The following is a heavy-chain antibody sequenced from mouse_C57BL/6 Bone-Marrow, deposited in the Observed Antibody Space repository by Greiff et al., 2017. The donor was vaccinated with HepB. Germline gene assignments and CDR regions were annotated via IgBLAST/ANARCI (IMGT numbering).Heavy chain of an antibody. CDR1: GYTFTSYW. CDR2: IDPSDSYT. J-gene: IGHJ3*01. D-gene: IGHD2-4*01. Sequence: QVQLQQPGAELVKPGASVKLSCKASGYTFTSYWMQWVKQRPGQGLEWIGEIDPSDSYTNYNQKFKGKATLTVDTSSSPAYMQLSSLTSEDSAVYYCAGYDYDEKFAYWGQGTLVTVSA. CDR3: AGYDYDEKFAY. V-gene: IGHV1-50*01.